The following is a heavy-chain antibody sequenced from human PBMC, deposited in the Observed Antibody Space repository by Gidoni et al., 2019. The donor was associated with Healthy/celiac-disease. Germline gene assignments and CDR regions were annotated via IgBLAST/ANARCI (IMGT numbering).Heavy chain of an antibody. J-gene: IGHJ5*02. CDR2: IIPIFGTA. V-gene: IGHV1-69*01. CDR3: ARDYDILTGYYTGGWFDP. CDR1: GGTFSSYA. D-gene: IGHD3-9*01. Sequence: AEVKKPGSSVKVSCKASGGTFSSYAISWVRQAPGQGLEWMGGIIPIFGTANYAQKFQGRVTITADESTSTAYMELSSLRSEDTAVYYCARDYDILTGYYTGGWFDPWGQGTLVTVSS.